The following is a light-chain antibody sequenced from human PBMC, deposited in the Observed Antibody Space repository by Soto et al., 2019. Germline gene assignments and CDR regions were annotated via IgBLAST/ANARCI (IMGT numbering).Light chain of an antibody. CDR1: QSVSSN. Sequence: IVMTQSPATLSVSPGERVTLSCRASQSVSSNLAWYQQKPGPAPRLLIYGASTRATGIQARFSGSGSGTEFTLTISSLQSEDFAVYYCQQYNNWPRGTFGQGTKVEIK. V-gene: IGKV3-15*01. CDR2: GAS. CDR3: QQYNNWPRGT. J-gene: IGKJ1*01.